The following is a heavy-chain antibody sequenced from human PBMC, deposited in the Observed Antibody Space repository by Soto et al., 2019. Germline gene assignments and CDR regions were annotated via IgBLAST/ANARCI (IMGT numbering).Heavy chain of an antibody. D-gene: IGHD6-13*01. CDR3: ARALSSAAGLYFDF. CDR2: IHTTDGT. CDR1: GGSISSYY. J-gene: IGHJ4*02. V-gene: IGHV4-4*07. Sequence: SETLSLTCTVSGGSISSYYWSWIRQPAGKGMEWIGRIHTTDGTNYNPSLKSRVTMSIDTSNNRFSLKLSSLTAADTAVYYCARALSSAAGLYFDFWGQGTLVTVS.